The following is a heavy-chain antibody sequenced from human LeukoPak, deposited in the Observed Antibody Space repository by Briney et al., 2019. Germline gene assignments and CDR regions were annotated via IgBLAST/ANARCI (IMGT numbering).Heavy chain of an antibody. J-gene: IGHJ4*02. CDR1: SGSISSYY. V-gene: IGHV4-59*01. CDR2: IYYSGST. Sequence: SVTLSLTATGSSGSISSYYWIWTPHPPGQGLERSVYIYYSGSTNYNPSLKSRVTISVDASKNRFSLKLSSVTAADTAVYYCARDPDGYNPGWFDYWGQGTLVTVSS. D-gene: IGHD5-24*01. CDR3: ARDPDGYNPGWFDY.